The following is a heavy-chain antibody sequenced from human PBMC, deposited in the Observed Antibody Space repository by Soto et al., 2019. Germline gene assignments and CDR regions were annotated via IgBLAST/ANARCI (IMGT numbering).Heavy chain of an antibody. CDR2: IRNKVNSYTT. D-gene: IGHD2-21*01. J-gene: IGHJ6*02. CDR3: ARHIPYHGKDV. V-gene: IGHV3-72*01. CDR1: GFTSSDHY. Sequence: EVQLVESGGGLVQPGGSLRLSCAASGFTSSDHYMDWVRQATGKGLEWVGRIRNKVNSYTTEYAASVKGRFTVSRDDSKNSVYLQMNSLKTEHTAVYYCARHIPYHGKDVWGQGTTVTVSS.